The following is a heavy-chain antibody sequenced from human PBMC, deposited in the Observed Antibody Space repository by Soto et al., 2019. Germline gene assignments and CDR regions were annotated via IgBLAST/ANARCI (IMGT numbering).Heavy chain of an antibody. Sequence: GASVKVSCKTSGYYDINWVRQAPGQGLEWMGWVILNSGDTGSAQKFQGRLTLTGDTSTSTVHMELRDLRSEDTAVYYCATYEVATGFTYWG. CDR1: GYYD. J-gene: IGHJ4*01. V-gene: IGHV1-8*01. CDR3: ATYEVATGFTY. CDR2: VILNSGDT. D-gene: IGHD3-22*01.